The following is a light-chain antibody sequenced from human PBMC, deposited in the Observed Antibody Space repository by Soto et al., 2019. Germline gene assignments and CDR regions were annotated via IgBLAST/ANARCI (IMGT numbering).Light chain of an antibody. CDR2: DAS. CDR1: HDVSRN. CDR3: QQYNSMLS. J-gene: IGKJ4*01. V-gene: IGKV1-33*01. Sequence: DIQMTQSPSSLSASVGDRVTIACQSSHDVSRNLNWFQQKPGEATKLLIYDASNLERGVPSRFSGSGSGTDFTLTISSLQPEDVATYYCQQYNSMLSFGGGTEVEMK.